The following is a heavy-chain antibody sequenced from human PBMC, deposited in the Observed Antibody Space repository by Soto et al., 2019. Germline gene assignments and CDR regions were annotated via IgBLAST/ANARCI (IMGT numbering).Heavy chain of an antibody. CDR1: GGSISSSSYY. Sequence: QLQLQESGPGLVKPSETLSLTCTVSGGSISSSSYYWGWIRQPPGKGLEWIGSIYYSGSTYYNPSLKSRVTISVDTSKNQFSLKLSSVTAADTAVYYCARERYCSGGSCYSGYYYGMDVWGQGTTVTVSS. CDR3: ARERYCSGGSCYSGYYYGMDV. CDR2: IYYSGST. V-gene: IGHV4-39*01. J-gene: IGHJ6*02. D-gene: IGHD2-15*01.